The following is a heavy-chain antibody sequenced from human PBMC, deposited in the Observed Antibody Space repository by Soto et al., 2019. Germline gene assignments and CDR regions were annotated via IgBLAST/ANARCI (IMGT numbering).Heavy chain of an antibody. CDR1: GFAFSTYA. CDR2: ISAGGGST. CDR3: AKVLSSNYYLPDD. D-gene: IGHD4-4*01. Sequence: EVQLLESGGGLVQPGGSLRLSCAASGFAFSTYAMSWVRQAPGKGLEWVSAISAGGGSTYYADSVKGRFTISRDNSKNTLYVQINSLRAEDTAVYYCAKVLSSNYYLPDDWGQGTLVTVSS. V-gene: IGHV3-23*01. J-gene: IGHJ4*02.